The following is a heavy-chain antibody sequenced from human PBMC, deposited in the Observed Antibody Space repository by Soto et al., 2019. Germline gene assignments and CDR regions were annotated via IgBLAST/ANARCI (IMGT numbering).Heavy chain of an antibody. CDR2: IRSNVHGGST. Sequence: EVQLVDSGGGLVKPGGSLRLSCVVSGVTFRNAWMSWVRQAPGKGLEWVGRIRSNVHGGSTDYGASVKGRFTISRDDSEDTVYLQMNSLTTDDTAVYFCTTDGLYGGGFDFWGQGTLVTVSS. V-gene: IGHV3-15*01. CDR1: GVTFRNAW. D-gene: IGHD1-26*01. CDR3: TTDGLYGGGFDF. J-gene: IGHJ4*02.